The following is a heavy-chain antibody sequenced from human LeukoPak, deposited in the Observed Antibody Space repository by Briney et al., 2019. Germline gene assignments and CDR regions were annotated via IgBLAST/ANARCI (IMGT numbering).Heavy chain of an antibody. CDR2: INPNSGGT. Sequence: ASVKVSCKASGYTFTGYYMHWVRRAPGQGLGWMGWINPNSGGTNYAQKFQGRVTMTRDTSISTAYMELSRLRSDDTAVYYCARDGVYSSGWYVDYWGQGTLVTVSS. D-gene: IGHD6-19*01. V-gene: IGHV1-2*02. J-gene: IGHJ4*02. CDR3: ARDGVYSSGWYVDY. CDR1: GYTFTGYY.